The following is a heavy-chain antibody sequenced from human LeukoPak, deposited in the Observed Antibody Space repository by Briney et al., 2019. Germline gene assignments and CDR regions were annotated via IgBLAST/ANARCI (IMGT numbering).Heavy chain of an antibody. CDR3: ARKRMTTVTPFGY. V-gene: IGHV4-34*01. J-gene: IGHJ4*02. CDR2: INHSGST. CDR1: GGSFSGYY. Sequence: SETLSLTCAVYGGSFSGYYWSWIRQPPGKGLEWIGEINHSGSTNYNPSLKSRVTISVDTSKNQFSLKLSSVTAADTAVYYCARKRMTTVTPFGYWGQGTLVTVSS. D-gene: IGHD4-17*01.